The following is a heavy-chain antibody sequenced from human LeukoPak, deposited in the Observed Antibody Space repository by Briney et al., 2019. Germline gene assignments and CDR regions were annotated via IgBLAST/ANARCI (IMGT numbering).Heavy chain of an antibody. CDR2: ISGVVGST. D-gene: IGHD6-19*01. V-gene: IGHV3-23*01. J-gene: IGHJ4*02. CDR3: ARVYSSGWYDY. Sequence: GGSLRLSCAAAALSSSIDAMSWDRHVPGEGLEWVSPISGVVGSTYYADSVKGRFTISRDNSKNTLDLQMNSLRAEDTAVYYCARVYSSGWYDYWGQGTLVTVFS. CDR1: ALSSSIDA.